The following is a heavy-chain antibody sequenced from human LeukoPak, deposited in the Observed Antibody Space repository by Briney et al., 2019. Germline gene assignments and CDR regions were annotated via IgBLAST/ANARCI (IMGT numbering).Heavy chain of an antibody. CDR2: FSRDGTNR. CDR3: ATGTLDASGYDFMLPF. CDR1: GFTFSNSA. J-gene: IGHJ4*02. Sequence: PGRSLRLSCAASGFTFSNSAMHWVRQAPGKGLEWVAVFSRDGTNRYYRDSVKGRFTISRDNSKNTLYLQMNSLRIEDTAIYYCATGTLDASGYDFMLPFWGQGTLVSVSS. V-gene: IGHV3-30*10. D-gene: IGHD5-12*01.